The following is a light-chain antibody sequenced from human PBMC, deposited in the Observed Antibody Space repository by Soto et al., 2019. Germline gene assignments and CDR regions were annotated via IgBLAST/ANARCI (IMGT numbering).Light chain of an antibody. Sequence: QSALTQPASVSGSPGQSITISCTGTNSDVGGYDRVSWYQHHPGKAPKLLIFEVYNRPSGISDRFSGSKSGDTASLTISGLQAEDEADYYCISYIPSTSTHLVFGGGTKVTVL. J-gene: IGLJ3*02. CDR2: EVY. V-gene: IGLV2-14*01. CDR1: NSDVGGYDR. CDR3: ISYIPSTSTHLV.